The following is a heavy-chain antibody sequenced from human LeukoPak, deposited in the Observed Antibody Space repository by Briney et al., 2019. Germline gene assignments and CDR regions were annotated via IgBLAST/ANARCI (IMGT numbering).Heavy chain of an antibody. CDR2: ISKNGGST. V-gene: IGHV3-64*01. Sequence: SGGSLRLSCAASGFNFNYYGMHWVRQAPGKGLEHVSAISKNGGSTYYANSLKGRFTISRDNSKNTLYLQMGSLRAEDTAVYYCAELGITMIGGVWGKGTTVTISS. J-gene: IGHJ6*04. CDR1: GFNFNYYG. D-gene: IGHD3-10*02. CDR3: AELGITMIGGV.